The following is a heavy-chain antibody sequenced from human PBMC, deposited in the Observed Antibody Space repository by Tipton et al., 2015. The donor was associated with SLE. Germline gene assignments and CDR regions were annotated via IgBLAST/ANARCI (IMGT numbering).Heavy chain of an antibody. CDR3: ARAQTGTTYLFDY. CDR2: IYYSGST. J-gene: IGHJ4*02. D-gene: IGHD1-1*01. V-gene: IGHV4-59*01. CDR1: GGSISSYY. Sequence: TLSLTCTVSGGSISSYYWSWIRQPPGKGLEWIGYIYYSGSTNYNPSLKSRVTISVDTSKNQFSLKLSPVTAADTAVYYCARAQTGTTYLFDYWGQGTLVTVSS.